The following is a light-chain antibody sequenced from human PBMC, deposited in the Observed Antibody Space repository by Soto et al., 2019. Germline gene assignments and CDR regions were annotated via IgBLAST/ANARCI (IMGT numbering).Light chain of an antibody. CDR1: SSDIGSDKL. V-gene: IGLV2-14*02. Sequence: QSALTQPASVSGSPGQSITISCTGTSSDIGSDKLISWYQHHPGRAPKIMIYEVSNRPSGVSNRFSGSKSGNTASLTISGLQAEDEADYYCSSYTSSSTLVFGTGTKLTVL. CDR2: EVS. CDR3: SSYTSSSTLV. J-gene: IGLJ1*01.